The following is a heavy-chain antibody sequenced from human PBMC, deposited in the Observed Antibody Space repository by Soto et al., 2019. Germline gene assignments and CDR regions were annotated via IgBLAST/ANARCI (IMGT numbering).Heavy chain of an antibody. CDR2: INPSGGST. Sequence: ASVKVSCKASGYTFTSYYMHWVRQAPGQGLEWMGIINPSGGSTSYAQKFQGRVTMTRDTSMSTVYMELSSLRSEDTAVYYCARGAYNWNSIYYYYGMDVWGQGTTVTVSS. D-gene: IGHD1-7*01. J-gene: IGHJ6*02. CDR3: ARGAYNWNSIYYYYGMDV. V-gene: IGHV1-46*01. CDR1: GYTFTSYY.